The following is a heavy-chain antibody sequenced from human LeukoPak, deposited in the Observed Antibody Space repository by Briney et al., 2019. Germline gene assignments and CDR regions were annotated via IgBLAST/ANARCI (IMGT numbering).Heavy chain of an antibody. CDR3: ARDTGYCSGGSCLYFDY. CDR2: IYYSGST. CDR1: GGSISSGGYY. D-gene: IGHD2-15*01. Sequence: SQTLSLTCTVSGGSISSGGYYGSWIRQHPGKGLEWIGYIYYSGSTYYNPSLKSRVTISVDTSKNQFSLKLSSVTAADTAVYYCARDTGYCSGGSCLYFDYWGQGTLVTVSS. V-gene: IGHV4-31*03. J-gene: IGHJ4*02.